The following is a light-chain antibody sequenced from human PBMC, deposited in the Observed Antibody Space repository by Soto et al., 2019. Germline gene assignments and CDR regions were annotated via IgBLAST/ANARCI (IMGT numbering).Light chain of an antibody. CDR2: GAS. J-gene: IGKJ1*01. V-gene: IGKV3-20*01. Sequence: EIVMTQSPATLSVSPGERVTLSCRASQSVSINLAWFQQKPGQAPRLLIYGASSRATGIPDRFSGSGSGTDFTLTISRLEPEDFAVYYCQQYGSSPTFGQGTKVDI. CDR1: QSVSIN. CDR3: QQYGSSPT.